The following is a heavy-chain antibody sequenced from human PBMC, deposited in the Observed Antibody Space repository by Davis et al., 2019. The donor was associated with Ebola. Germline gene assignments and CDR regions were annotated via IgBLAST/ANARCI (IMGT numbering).Heavy chain of an antibody. Sequence: GESLKISCAASGFTFSSYWMSWVRQAPGKGLEWVANIKQDGSEKYYVDSVKGRFTISRDNAKHSLYLQMNSLRAEDTAVYYCARDGYNSVLGFSGIGYWGQGTLVTVSS. CDR1: GFTFSSYW. J-gene: IGHJ4*02. CDR2: IKQDGSEK. D-gene: IGHD5-24*01. V-gene: IGHV3-7*01. CDR3: ARDGYNSVLGFSGIGY.